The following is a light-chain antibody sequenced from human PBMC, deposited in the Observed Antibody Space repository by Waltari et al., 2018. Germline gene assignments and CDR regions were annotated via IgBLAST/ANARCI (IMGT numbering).Light chain of an antibody. CDR3: QTWGTGIVV. V-gene: IGLV4-69*02. J-gene: IGLJ2*01. CDR1: SGHSSYA. Sequence: QLVLTQSPSAPASLGASVKLTCTLSSGHSSYALAGHQQQPEKGPRFLMRLNSDGSHSKGDGIPDRFSGSTSGAERYLTISSLQSEDEADYYCQTWGTGIVVFGGGTKLTVL. CDR2: LNSDGSH.